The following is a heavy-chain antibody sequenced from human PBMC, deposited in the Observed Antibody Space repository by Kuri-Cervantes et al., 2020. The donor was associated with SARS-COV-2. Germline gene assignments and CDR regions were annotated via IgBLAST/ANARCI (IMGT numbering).Heavy chain of an antibody. V-gene: IGHV3-15*01. J-gene: IGHJ4*02. CDR3: TTYSSSSTMFGY. Sequence: GESLKISCAASGFTFSSYSMNWVRQAPGKGLEWVGRIKSKTDGGTTDYAAPVKGRFTISRDDSKNTLYLQMNSLKTEDTAVYYCTTYSSSSTMFGYWGPGTLVTVSS. CDR1: GFTFSSYS. D-gene: IGHD6-6*01. CDR2: IKSKTDGGTT.